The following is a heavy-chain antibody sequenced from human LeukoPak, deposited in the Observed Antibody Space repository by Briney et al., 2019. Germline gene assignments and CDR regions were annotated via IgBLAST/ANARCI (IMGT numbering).Heavy chain of an antibody. CDR3: ARRCSGGSCYVGFDY. V-gene: IGHV3-21*01. CDR2: ISSSSSYI. D-gene: IGHD2-15*01. Sequence: GGSLRLSCAASGFTFSSYSMNWVRQAPGKGLEWVSSISSSSSYIYYADLVKGRFTISRDNAKNSLYLQMNSLRAEDTAVYYRARRCSGGSCYVGFDYWGQGTLVTVSS. J-gene: IGHJ4*02. CDR1: GFTFSSYS.